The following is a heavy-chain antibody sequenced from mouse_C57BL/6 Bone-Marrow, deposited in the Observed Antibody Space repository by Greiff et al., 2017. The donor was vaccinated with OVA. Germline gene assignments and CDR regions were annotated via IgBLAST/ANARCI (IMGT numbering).Heavy chain of an antibody. J-gene: IGHJ4*01. CDR2: ISNGGGST. V-gene: IGHV5-12*01. Sequence: EVQLQESGGGLVQPGGSLKLSCAASGFTFSDFYMYWIRQTPEKRLEWVAYISNGGGSTYYPDTVKGRFTISRDNAKNTLYRQMSRLKSEDTAMYYCARLDAMDYWGQGTSVTVSS. CDR3: ARLDAMDY. CDR1: GFTFSDFY.